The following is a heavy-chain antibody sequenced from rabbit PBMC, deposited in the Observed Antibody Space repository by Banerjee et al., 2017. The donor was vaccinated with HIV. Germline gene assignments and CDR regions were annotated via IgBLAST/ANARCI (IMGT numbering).Heavy chain of an antibody. D-gene: IGHD6-1*01. CDR2: IYAGGSGNT. V-gene: IGHV1S45*01. J-gene: IGHJ4*01. CDR1: GIDFNSYYY. CDR3: ARRGYGGYGYAL. Sequence: QEQLEESGGDLVKPEGSLTLTCKASGIDFNSYYYMCWVRQAPGKGLEWIACIYAGGSGNTYYANWAKGRFTISKTSSTTVTLQMTSLTAADTATYFCARRGYGGYGYALWGPGTLVTVS.